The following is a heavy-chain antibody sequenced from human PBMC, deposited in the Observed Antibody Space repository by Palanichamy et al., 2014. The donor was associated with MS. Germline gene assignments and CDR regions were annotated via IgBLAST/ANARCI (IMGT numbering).Heavy chain of an antibody. Sequence: QLQLQESGPGLVEPSETLSLTCTVSGGSITTNSYYWGWIRQPPGKGLEWIGSIYYSGSTNYNPSLKSRVTISQDTSKNQLSLKLDSVTAADTAVYYCVRDHCSSSSCFHWFDPWGQGTLVTVSP. CDR3: VRDHCSSSSCFHWFDP. CDR2: IYYSGST. CDR1: GGSITTNSYY. J-gene: IGHJ5*02. D-gene: IGHD2-2*01. V-gene: IGHV4-39*07.